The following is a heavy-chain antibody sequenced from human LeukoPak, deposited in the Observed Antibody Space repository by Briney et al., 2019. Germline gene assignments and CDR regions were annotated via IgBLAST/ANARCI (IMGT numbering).Heavy chain of an antibody. CDR1: GGSISSSSYY. J-gene: IGHJ3*02. V-gene: IGHV4-39*07. Sequence: SETLSLTCTVSGGSISSSSYYWGWIRQPPGKGLEWIGSIYYSGSTYYNPSLKSRVTISLDTSKNQFSLKLSSVTAADTAVYYCARESSGRGIDAFDIWGQGTMVTVSS. D-gene: IGHD3-22*01. CDR3: ARESSGRGIDAFDI. CDR2: IYYSGST.